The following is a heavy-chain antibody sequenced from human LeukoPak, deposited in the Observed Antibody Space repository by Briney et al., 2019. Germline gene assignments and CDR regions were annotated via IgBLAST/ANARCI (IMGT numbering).Heavy chain of an antibody. Sequence: SATLSLTCTVSGGSISSYYWSCIRQPPGKGLEWIGYIYTSGSTNYNPSLKSRVTISVDTSKNQFSLKLSSVTAADTAVYYCARSDTAMVIFDYWGQGTLVTVSS. CDR1: GGSISSYY. J-gene: IGHJ4*02. V-gene: IGHV4-4*09. CDR2: IYTSGST. CDR3: ARSDTAMVIFDY. D-gene: IGHD5-18*01.